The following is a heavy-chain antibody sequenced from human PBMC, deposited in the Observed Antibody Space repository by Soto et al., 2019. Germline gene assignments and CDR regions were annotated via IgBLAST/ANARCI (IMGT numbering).Heavy chain of an antibody. J-gene: IGHJ6*02. CDR3: ARDRNYDISYGMDV. D-gene: IGHD3-9*01. CDR1: GGSISSGGYY. Sequence: SETLSLTCTVSGGSISSGGYYWSWIRQHPGKGLEWIGYIYYSGGTYYNPSLKSRVTISVDTSKNQFSLKLSSVTAADTAVYYCARDRNYDISYGMDVWGQGTTVTVSS. V-gene: IGHV4-31*03. CDR2: IYYSGGT.